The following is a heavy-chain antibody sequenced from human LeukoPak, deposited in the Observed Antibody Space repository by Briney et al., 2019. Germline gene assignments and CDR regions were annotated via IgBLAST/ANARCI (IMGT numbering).Heavy chain of an antibody. J-gene: IGHJ4*02. D-gene: IGHD5-12*01. CDR2: IIPIFGTA. Sequence: SVKVSCKASGYTFSSYGISWVRQAPGQGLEWMGGIIPIFGTANYAQKFQGRVTITADESTSTAYMELSSLRSEDTAVYYCARGYSGYDYPFDYWGQGTLVTVSS. V-gene: IGHV1-69*13. CDR3: ARGYSGYDYPFDY. CDR1: GYTFSSYG.